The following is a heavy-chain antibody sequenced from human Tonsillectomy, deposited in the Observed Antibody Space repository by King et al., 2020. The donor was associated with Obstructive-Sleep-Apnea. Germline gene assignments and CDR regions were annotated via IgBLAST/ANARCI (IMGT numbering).Heavy chain of an antibody. CDR2: IYTSGST. CDR1: GGPIRSYY. Sequence: QLQESGPGLVKPSETLSLTCTVSGGPIRSYYWTWIRQPAGKGLEWIGRIYTSGSTNYNPSLKSRVTMSVDTSKNQFSLKLSSVTAADTAVYFCARDLCRYTSGCDAFDIWGQGTMATVSS. D-gene: IGHD6-19*01. J-gene: IGHJ3*02. CDR3: ARDLCRYTSGCDAFDI. V-gene: IGHV4-4*07.